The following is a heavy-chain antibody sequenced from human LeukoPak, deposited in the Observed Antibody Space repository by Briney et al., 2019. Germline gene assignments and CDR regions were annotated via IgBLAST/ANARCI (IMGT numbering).Heavy chain of an antibody. Sequence: QSGRSLRLSCEASGFSFSTSGVHWVRQAPGKGLEWMAVISKDGRKNHYADSVKGRFTISRDNSKSTLFLQMNSLRPEDTAIYYCARDLLNYGSAYYDVGKFDSWGQGTRVTVSS. CDR2: ISKDGRKN. D-gene: IGHD3-10*01. CDR3: ARDLLNYGSAYYDVGKFDS. CDR1: GFSFSTSG. J-gene: IGHJ4*02. V-gene: IGHV3-30*04.